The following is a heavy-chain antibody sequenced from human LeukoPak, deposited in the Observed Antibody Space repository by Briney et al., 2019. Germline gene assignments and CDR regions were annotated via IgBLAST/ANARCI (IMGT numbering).Heavy chain of an antibody. V-gene: IGHV3-23*01. CDR1: GFTFSNYA. J-gene: IGHJ4*02. CDR3: ASRPAPSLGPLDY. D-gene: IGHD2-2*01. CDR2: FSGSGGST. Sequence: GGSLRLSCAASGFTFSNYAMAWVRQIPGKGLEWASVFSGSGGSTYYADSVKGRFTVSRDNSKNTLYLQMNNLRVDDTAIYYCASRPAPSLGPLDYWGQGTLVTVSS.